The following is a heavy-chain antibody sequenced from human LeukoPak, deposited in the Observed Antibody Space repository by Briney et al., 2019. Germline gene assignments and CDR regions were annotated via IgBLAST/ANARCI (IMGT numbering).Heavy chain of an antibody. D-gene: IGHD4-23*01. CDR3: AREGRDYGGNANYYYGMDV. V-gene: IGHV1-8*01. CDR2: MNPNSGNT. Sequence: ASVKVSCKASGYTFTSYDINWVRQATGQGLEWMGWMNPNSGNTGYAQKFQGRVTMTRNTSISTAYMELSSLRSEDTAVYYCAREGRDYGGNANYYYGMDVWGQGTTVTASS. J-gene: IGHJ6*02. CDR1: GYTFTSYD.